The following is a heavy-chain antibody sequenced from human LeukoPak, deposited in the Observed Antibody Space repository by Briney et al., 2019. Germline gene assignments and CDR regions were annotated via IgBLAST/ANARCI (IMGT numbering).Heavy chain of an antibody. CDR3: ARGVVPAGAYYYYYMDV. J-gene: IGHJ6*03. Sequence: SETLSLTCTVSGGSISSGGYYWSWIRQHPGKGLEWIGYIYYGGSTYYNPSLKSRVTISVDTSKNQFSLKLSSVTAADTAVYYCARGVVPAGAYYYYYMDVWGKGTTVTVSS. D-gene: IGHD2-2*01. V-gene: IGHV4-31*03. CDR1: GGSISSGGYY. CDR2: IYYGGST.